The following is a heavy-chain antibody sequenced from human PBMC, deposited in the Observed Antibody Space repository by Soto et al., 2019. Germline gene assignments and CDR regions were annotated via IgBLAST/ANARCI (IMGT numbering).Heavy chain of an antibody. J-gene: IGHJ6*02. CDR1: GFTFSNAW. CDR3: TTDLRYSSSHNPLYYYYYGMDV. V-gene: IGHV3-15*07. Sequence: EVQLVESGGGLVKPGGSLRLSCAASGFTFSNAWMNWVRQAPGKGLEWVGRIKSKTDGGTTDYAAPVKGRFTISRDDSKNTLYLQMNSLKTEDTAVYYCTTDLRYSSSHNPLYYYYYGMDVWGQGTTVTVSS. D-gene: IGHD6-13*01. CDR2: IKSKTDGGTT.